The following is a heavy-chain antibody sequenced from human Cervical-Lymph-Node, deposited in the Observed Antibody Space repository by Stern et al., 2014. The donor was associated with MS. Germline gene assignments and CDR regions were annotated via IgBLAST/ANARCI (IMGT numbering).Heavy chain of an antibody. V-gene: IGHV1-18*01. CDR2: ISGYNDDT. J-gene: IGHJ5*02. CDR1: DYTFTNYG. Sequence: QVQLVQSGAEVKKPGASVKVSCKASDYTFTNYGISWVRQAPGQGLEWMGWISGYNDDTNYVEKFQGRVTMTTDTSTSTAYMELRSLRSDDTAVYYCARDPHIAVAGTGGGFDPWGQGTLVTVSS. D-gene: IGHD6-19*01. CDR3: ARDPHIAVAGTGGGFDP.